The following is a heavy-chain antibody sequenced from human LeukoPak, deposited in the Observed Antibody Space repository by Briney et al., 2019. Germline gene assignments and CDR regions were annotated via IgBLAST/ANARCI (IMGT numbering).Heavy chain of an antibody. CDR2: IGGGGTFI. D-gene: IGHD3-9*01. Sequence: GGSLRLSCSASGFTFRTYSMNWVRQAPGKGLEWVAHIGGGGTFIYYADSVKGRFTISRDNDKNSLYLQMNSLRAEDTAVYYCARFNILTGYGFDYWGQGTLVTVSS. CDR1: GFTFRTYS. V-gene: IGHV3-48*01. J-gene: IGHJ4*02. CDR3: ARFNILTGYGFDY.